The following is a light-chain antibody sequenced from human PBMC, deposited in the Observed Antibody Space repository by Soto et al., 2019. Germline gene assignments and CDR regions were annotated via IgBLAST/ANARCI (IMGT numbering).Light chain of an antibody. Sequence: QSALTQPASVSGSPGQSITISCTGTRSDIGGHNSVSWYQQDPGKAPKLIIYEVTNRPSEVSNRLSGSKSGNTASLTISGLQAEDEADYYCSSYTNFSTLGYVVFGGGTKLTVL. CDR2: EVT. CDR3: SSYTNFSTLGYVV. J-gene: IGLJ2*01. V-gene: IGLV2-14*01. CDR1: RSDIGGHNS.